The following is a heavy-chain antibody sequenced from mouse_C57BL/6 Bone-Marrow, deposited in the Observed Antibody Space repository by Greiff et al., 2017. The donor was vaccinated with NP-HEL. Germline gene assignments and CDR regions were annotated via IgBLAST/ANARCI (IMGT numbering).Heavy chain of an antibody. Sequence: EVQVVESGAELVKPGASVKLSCTASGFNIKDYYMPWVKQRTEQGLEGIGRIDPEDGETKYAPKFQGKATITADTSSNTAYLQLSSLTSEDTAVYYCARSPGSSFFDYWGQGTTLTVSS. V-gene: IGHV14-2*01. CDR2: IDPEDGET. J-gene: IGHJ2*01. CDR3: ARSPGSSFFDY. CDR1: GFNIKDYY. D-gene: IGHD1-1*01.